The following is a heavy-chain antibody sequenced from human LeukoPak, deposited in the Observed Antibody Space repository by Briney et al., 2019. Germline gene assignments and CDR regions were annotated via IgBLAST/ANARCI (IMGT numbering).Heavy chain of an antibody. CDR1: GYTFTSYA. CDR3: ARVFDYYGSGSYDY. J-gene: IGHJ4*02. Sequence: ASVKVSCKASGYTFTSYAMHWVRQAPGQTLEWMGWINAGNGNTKYSQKFQGRVTITRDTSASTACMELSSLRSEDTAVYYCARVFDYYGSGSYDYWGQGTPVTVSS. V-gene: IGHV1-3*01. CDR2: INAGNGNT. D-gene: IGHD3-10*01.